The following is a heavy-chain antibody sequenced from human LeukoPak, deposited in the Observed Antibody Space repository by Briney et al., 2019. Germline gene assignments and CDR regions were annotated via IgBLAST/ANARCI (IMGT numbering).Heavy chain of an antibody. V-gene: IGHV3-23*01. CDR3: PKHPARGDYMDV. D-gene: IGHD3-16*01. CDR1: GFTFSSYA. Sequence: GGSLRLSCAASGFTFSSYAMSWVRQAPGKGLEWVSAISGSGGSTYYADSVKGRLTISRDNSKNTLYLQMNSLRAEDTAVYYCPKHPARGDYMDVWGKGNTVTVSS. J-gene: IGHJ6*03. CDR2: ISGSGGST.